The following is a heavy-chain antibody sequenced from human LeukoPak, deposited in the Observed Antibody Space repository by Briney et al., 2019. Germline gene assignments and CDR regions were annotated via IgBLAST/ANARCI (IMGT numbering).Heavy chain of an antibody. J-gene: IGHJ4*02. CDR3: TTAFSIYCSGGSCYPSFDY. V-gene: IGHV3-15*01. Sequence: SGGSLRLSCAASGFTFSNAWMSWARQAPGKGLEWVGRIKSKTDGGTTDYAAPVKGRFTISRDDSKNTLYLQMNSLKTEDTAVYYCTTAFSIYCSGGSCYPSFDYWGQGTLVTVSS. CDR1: GFTFSNAW. CDR2: IKSKTDGGTT. D-gene: IGHD2-15*01.